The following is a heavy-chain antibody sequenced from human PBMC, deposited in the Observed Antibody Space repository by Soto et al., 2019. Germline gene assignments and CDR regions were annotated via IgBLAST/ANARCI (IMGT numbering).Heavy chain of an antibody. J-gene: IGHJ4*02. CDR3: ARGFCXGGGCKWDDTALIYFDL. CDR2: SNPNTEDT. V-gene: IGHV1-2*02. Sequence: ASVKVPCKASGYTFTAYYMHWVRRAPGQGLEWIGWSNPNTEDTKYAQTFQGRLTLTRDRSSATLELRNLRLDDTATYYCARGFCXGGGCKWDDTALIYFDLWGQGTPVTVSS. CDR1: GYTFTAYY. D-gene: IGHD2-15*01.